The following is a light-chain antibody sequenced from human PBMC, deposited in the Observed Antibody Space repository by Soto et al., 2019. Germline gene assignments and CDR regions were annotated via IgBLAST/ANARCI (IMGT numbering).Light chain of an antibody. CDR2: DAS. CDR3: QQYYSYSST. J-gene: IGKJ1*01. V-gene: IGKV1-5*01. CDR1: QTIDIW. Sequence: DIQMTQSPSTLSASVGDRVTITCRASQTIDIWLAWYQQKPGRAPKLVIYDASNLESGVPSRFSGSGSGTEFTLTISSLQPDDSATYYWQQYYSYSSTFGQGTKVEI.